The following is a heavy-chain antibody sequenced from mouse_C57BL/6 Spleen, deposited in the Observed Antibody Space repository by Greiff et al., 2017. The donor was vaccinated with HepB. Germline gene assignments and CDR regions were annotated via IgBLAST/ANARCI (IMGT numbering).Heavy chain of an antibody. CDR3: TRLGVEGYYAMDY. V-gene: IGHV1-15*01. CDR1: GYTFTDYE. CDR2: IDPETGGT. D-gene: IGHD1-1*02. J-gene: IGHJ4*01. Sequence: QVTLKVSGAELVRPGASVTLSCKASGYTFTDYEMHWVKQTPVHGLEWIGAIDPETGGTAYNQKFKGKAILTADKSSSTAYMELRSLTSEDSAVYYCTRLGVEGYYAMDYWGQGTSVTVSS.